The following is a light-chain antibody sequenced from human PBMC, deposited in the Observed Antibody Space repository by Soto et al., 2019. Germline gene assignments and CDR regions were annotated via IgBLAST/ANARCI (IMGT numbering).Light chain of an antibody. CDR2: WAS. V-gene: IGKV4-1*01. CDR3: QQYYSSLT. CDR1: QSVLYTSNNKNY. Sequence: DIVMTQSPDSLAVSLGERATINCKSSQSVLYTSNNKNYLAWYQQKPGQSPRLLIYWASTRESGVPDRFSGSGSGTDFTLTIGSLQAEDVAIYYCQQYYSSLTFGQGTKVDIK. J-gene: IGKJ1*01.